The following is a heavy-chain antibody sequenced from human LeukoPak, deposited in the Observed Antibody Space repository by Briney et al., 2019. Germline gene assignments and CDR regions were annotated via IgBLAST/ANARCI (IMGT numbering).Heavy chain of an antibody. CDR2: IYTSGST. V-gene: IGHV4-4*07. D-gene: IGHD3-22*01. Sequence: SETLSLTCTVSGGSISSYYWSWIRQPAGQGLELIGRIYTSGSTNYNPSLNSRVTMSVDTSKNQFSLKLSSVTAADTAVYYCARDRGFYCYDSSGYYRGEFDYWGQGTLVTVSS. CDR1: GGSISSYY. CDR3: ARDRGFYCYDSSGYYRGEFDY. J-gene: IGHJ4*02.